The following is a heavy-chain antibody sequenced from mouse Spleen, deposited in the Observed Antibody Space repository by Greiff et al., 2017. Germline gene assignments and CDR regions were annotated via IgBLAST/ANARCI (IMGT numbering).Heavy chain of an antibody. D-gene: IGHD3-1*01. CDR1: GFSLTSYG. Sequence: VKVVESGPGLVAPSQSLSITCTVSGFSLTSYGVHWVRQPPGKGLEWLGVIWAGGSTNYNSALMSRLSISKDNSKSQVFLKMNSLQTDDTAMYYCARDLGSSGYLFAYWGQGTLVTVSA. CDR3: ARDLGSSGYLFAY. J-gene: IGHJ3*01. CDR2: IWAGGST. V-gene: IGHV2-9*02.